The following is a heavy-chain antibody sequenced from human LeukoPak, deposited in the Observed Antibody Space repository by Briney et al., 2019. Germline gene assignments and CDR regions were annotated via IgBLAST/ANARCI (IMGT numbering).Heavy chain of an antibody. D-gene: IGHD6-13*01. V-gene: IGHV1-69*06. Sequence: ASLKISCKASGYIFSSFGISWMRQAPGQGLEWMGGIIPIFGTANYAQKFQGRVTITADKSTSTAYMELSSLRSEDTAVYYCARSSSWYGGGWFDPWGQGTLVTVSS. CDR3: ARSSSWYGGGWFDP. CDR1: GYIFSSFG. J-gene: IGHJ5*02. CDR2: IIPIFGTA.